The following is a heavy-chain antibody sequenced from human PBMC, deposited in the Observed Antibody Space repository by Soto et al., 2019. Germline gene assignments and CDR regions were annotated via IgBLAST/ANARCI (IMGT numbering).Heavy chain of an antibody. Sequence: PSETLSLTCTVSGVSISSYYWSWIRQPPGKGLEWIGYIYYSGSTNYNPSLKSRVTISVDTSKNQFSLKLSSVTAADTAVYYCARLGWLSFDYWGQGTLVTVSS. CDR1: GVSISSYY. D-gene: IGHD5-12*01. J-gene: IGHJ4*02. CDR2: IYYSGST. CDR3: ARLGWLSFDY. V-gene: IGHV4-59*01.